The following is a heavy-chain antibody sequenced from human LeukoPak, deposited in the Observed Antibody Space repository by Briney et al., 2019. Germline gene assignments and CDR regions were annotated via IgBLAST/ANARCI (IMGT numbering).Heavy chain of an antibody. J-gene: IGHJ4*02. CDR1: GYTFTSYG. D-gene: IGHD6-6*01. CDR3: ARDSSSEVLHYFDY. CDR2: ISAYNGNT. V-gene: IGHV1-18*01. Sequence: ASVKVSCKASGYTFTSYGISWVRQAPGQGLEWMGWISAYNGNTNYAQKLQGRVTMTTDTSTSTAYMELRSLRSDDTAVYYCARDSSSEVLHYFDYWGQGTLVTVSS.